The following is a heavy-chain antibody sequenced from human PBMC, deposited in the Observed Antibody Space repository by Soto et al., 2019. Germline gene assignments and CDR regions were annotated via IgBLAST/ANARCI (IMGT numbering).Heavy chain of an antibody. CDR3: ARHGINKQWLATAHFDY. CDR2: IYYSGST. D-gene: IGHD6-19*01. CDR1: GGSISSSSYY. J-gene: IGHJ4*02. Sequence: SETLSLTCTVSGGSISSSSYYWGWIRQPPGKGLEWIGSIYYSGSTYYNPSLKSRVTISVDTSKNQFSLKLSSVTAADTAVYYCARHGINKQWLATAHFDYWGQGTLVTVSS. V-gene: IGHV4-39*01.